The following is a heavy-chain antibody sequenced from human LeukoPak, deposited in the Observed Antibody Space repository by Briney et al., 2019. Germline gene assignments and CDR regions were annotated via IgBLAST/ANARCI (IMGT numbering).Heavy chain of an antibody. D-gene: IGHD2-8*01. Sequence: ASVKVSCKASGCTFTSYGISWVRQAPGQGLEWMGWISAYNGNTNYAQKLQGRVTMTTDTSTSTAYMELRSLRSDDTAVYYCARENIVLMVYALDYWGQGTLVTVSS. V-gene: IGHV1-18*01. J-gene: IGHJ4*02. CDR2: ISAYNGNT. CDR3: ARENIVLMVYALDY. CDR1: GCTFTSYG.